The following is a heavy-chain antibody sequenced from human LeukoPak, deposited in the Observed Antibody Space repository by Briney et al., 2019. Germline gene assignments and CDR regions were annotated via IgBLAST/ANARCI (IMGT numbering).Heavy chain of an antibody. CDR1: GFTFSSYE. CDR3: ARDNLSDEYYYDSSGPIGVDY. Sequence: GGSLRLSCAASGFTFSSYEMNWVRQAPGKGLEWVSYISSSSSTIYYADSVKGRFTISRDNAKNSLYLQMNSLRAEDTAVYYCARDNLSDEYYYDSSGPIGVDYWGQGTLVTVSS. CDR2: ISSSSSTI. J-gene: IGHJ4*02. D-gene: IGHD3-22*01. V-gene: IGHV3-48*01.